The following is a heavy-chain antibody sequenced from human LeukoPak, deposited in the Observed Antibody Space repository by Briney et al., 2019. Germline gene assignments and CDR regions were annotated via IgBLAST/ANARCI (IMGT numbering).Heavy chain of an antibody. CDR1: GFTFSSYW. V-gene: IGHV3-74*01. Sequence: GGSLRLSCAASGFTFSSYWMYWVRQAPGKGLVWVSHINGDGSGTSYADSVKGRFTIPRDNAKNTLYLQMNSLRAEDTAVYYCARDLKRDVYHPFDFWGQGTLVTVPS. J-gene: IGHJ4*02. D-gene: IGHD5-24*01. CDR3: ARDLKRDVYHPFDF. CDR2: INGDGSGT.